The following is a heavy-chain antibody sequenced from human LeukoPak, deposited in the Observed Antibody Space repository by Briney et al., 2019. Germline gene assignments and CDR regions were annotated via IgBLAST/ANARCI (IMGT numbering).Heavy chain of an antibody. D-gene: IGHD6-13*01. CDR1: GFTFSSYW. V-gene: IGHV3-74*01. CDR2: INSDGSST. Sequence: PGGSLRLSCAASGFTFSSYWMHWVRQAPGKGLVWVSRINSDGSSTSYADSAKGRFTISRDNAKNTLYLQMNSLRAEDTAVYYCARARIAAAGYRPWGQGTLVTVSS. J-gene: IGHJ5*02. CDR3: ARARIAAAGYRP.